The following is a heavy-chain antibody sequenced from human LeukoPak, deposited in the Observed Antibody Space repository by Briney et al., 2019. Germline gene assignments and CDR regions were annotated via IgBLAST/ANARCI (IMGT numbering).Heavy chain of an antibody. Sequence: PGGSLRLSCAASGFTFSSYSVTWVRQAPGKGLEWVSSISSSSSYIYYVDSVKGRFTVSRDNAKNSVYLQMNSLRAENTAVYYCARDKWLTTTHYFDYWGQGTLVTVPS. V-gene: IGHV3-21*01. CDR3: ARDKWLTTTHYFDY. CDR1: GFTFSSYS. D-gene: IGHD4-11*01. CDR2: ISSSSSYI. J-gene: IGHJ4*02.